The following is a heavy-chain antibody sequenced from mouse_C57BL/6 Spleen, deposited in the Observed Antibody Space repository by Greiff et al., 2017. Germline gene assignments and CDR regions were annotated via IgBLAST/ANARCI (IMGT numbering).Heavy chain of an antibody. CDR1: GFTFSDYY. Sequence: EVHLVESEGGLVQPGSSMKLSCTASGFTFSDYYMAWVRQVPEKGLEWVANINYDGSSTYYLDSLKSRFIISRDNAKNILYLQMSSLKSEDTATYYCAREITTSWYFDVWGTGTTVTVSS. V-gene: IGHV5-16*01. D-gene: IGHD1-1*01. J-gene: IGHJ1*03. CDR3: AREITTSWYFDV. CDR2: INYDGSST.